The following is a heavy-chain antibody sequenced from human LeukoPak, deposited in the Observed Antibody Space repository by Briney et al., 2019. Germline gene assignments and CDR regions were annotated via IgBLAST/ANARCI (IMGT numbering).Heavy chain of an antibody. CDR1: GFYFSDYY. D-gene: IGHD1-26*01. Sequence: PGGSLRLSCAASGFYFSDYYMTWLRQAPGKGLEGVSYISSSGTYTNYADSVKGRFTISRDNAKKSLYLQMNSLSAEDTAVHYCAKIAGTYSPDYWGQGTLVTVSS. CDR2: ISSSGTYT. J-gene: IGHJ4*02. CDR3: AKIAGTYSPDY. V-gene: IGHV3-11*06.